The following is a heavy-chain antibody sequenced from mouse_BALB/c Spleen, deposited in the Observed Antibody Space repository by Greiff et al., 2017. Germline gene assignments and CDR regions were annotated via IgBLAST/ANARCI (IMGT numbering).Heavy chain of an antibody. CDR1: GYTFTSYW. V-gene: IGHV1-7*01. CDR3: ARYLGRFAY. J-gene: IGHJ3*01. Sequence: ESGAELAKPGASVKMSCKASGYTFTSYWMHWVKQRPGQGLEWIGYINPSTGYTEYNQKFKDKATLTADKSSSTAYMQLSSLTSEDSAVYYCARYLGRFAYWGQGTLVTVSA. CDR2: INPSTGYT. D-gene: IGHD4-1*01.